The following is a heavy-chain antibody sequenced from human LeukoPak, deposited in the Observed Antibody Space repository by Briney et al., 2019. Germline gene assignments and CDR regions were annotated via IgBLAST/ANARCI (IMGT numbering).Heavy chain of an antibody. J-gene: IGHJ4*02. V-gene: IGHV3-7*03. CDR3: AKPYSGYTSFDY. CDR1: GFTFSTYW. CDR2: INQDGSEK. D-gene: IGHD5-12*01. Sequence: SGGSLRLSCAASGFTFSTYWMTWFRQAPGKGLEWVANINQDGSEKYHMESVKGRFTISRDNAKSSLYLQMNSLRAEDTALYYCAKPYSGYTSFDYWGQGTLVTVSS.